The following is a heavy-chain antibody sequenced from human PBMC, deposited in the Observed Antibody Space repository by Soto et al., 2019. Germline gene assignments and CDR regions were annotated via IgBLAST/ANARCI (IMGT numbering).Heavy chain of an antibody. CDR2: INHSGST. Sequence: SETLSLTCAVYGGSFSGYYWSWIRQPPGKGLDWIGEINHSGSTNYNPSLKSRVTISVDTSKNQFSLKLSSVTAADTAVYYCARAPSTITIFGVVGSRFDPWGQGTLVTVS. J-gene: IGHJ5*02. CDR3: ARAPSTITIFGVVGSRFDP. D-gene: IGHD3-3*01. CDR1: GGSFSGYY. V-gene: IGHV4-34*01.